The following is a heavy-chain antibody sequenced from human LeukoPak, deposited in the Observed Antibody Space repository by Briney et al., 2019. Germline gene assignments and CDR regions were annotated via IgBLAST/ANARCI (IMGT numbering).Heavy chain of an antibody. D-gene: IGHD1-1*01. J-gene: IGHJ2*01. CDR3: XXXXXXXXTSYWYFDL. Sequence: ASVKVSCKASGYIYSNYGISWVRQAPGQGPEWMGWISGYNGKTKYAQKFQGRVTMTTDTSTSTAFMELRSLRSHATPGDYFXXXXXXXXTSYWYFDLWGRGTLVTVSS. CDR2: ISGYNGKT. V-gene: IGHV1-18*01. CDR1: GYIYSNYG.